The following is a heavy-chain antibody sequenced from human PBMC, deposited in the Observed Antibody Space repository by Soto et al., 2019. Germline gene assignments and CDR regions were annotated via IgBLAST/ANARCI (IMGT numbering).Heavy chain of an antibody. Sequence: ASVKVSCKASGCTFTSYGISWVRQAPGQGLEWMGWISAYNGNTNYAQKLQGRVTMTTDTSTSTAYMELRSLRSDDTAVYYCASHYDRGYSGYDHYYYYGMDVWGQGTTVTVSS. J-gene: IGHJ6*02. CDR3: ASHYDRGYSGYDHYYYYGMDV. V-gene: IGHV1-18*01. CDR1: GCTFTSYG. D-gene: IGHD5-12*01. CDR2: ISAYNGNT.